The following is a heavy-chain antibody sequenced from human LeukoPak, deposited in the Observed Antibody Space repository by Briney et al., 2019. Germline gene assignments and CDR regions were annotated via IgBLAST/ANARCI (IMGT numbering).Heavy chain of an antibody. CDR1: GYTFTGYY. CDR3: ARVPLILYYDILTGYYGDDWFDP. V-gene: IGHV1-2*02. J-gene: IGHJ5*02. Sequence: GASVKVSCKASGYTFTGYYMHWVRQAPGQGLEWMGWINPNSGGTNYAQKFQGRVTMTRDTSISTAYMELSRLRSDDTAVYYCARVPLILYYDILTGYYGDDWFDPWGQGTLVTVSS. CDR2: INPNSGGT. D-gene: IGHD3-9*01.